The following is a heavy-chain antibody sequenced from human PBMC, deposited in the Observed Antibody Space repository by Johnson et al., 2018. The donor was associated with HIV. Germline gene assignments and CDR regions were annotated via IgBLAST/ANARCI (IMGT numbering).Heavy chain of an antibody. CDR3: ARAKGWELRDAFDI. V-gene: IGHV3-30*04. CDR1: GFTLSSYA. J-gene: IGHJ3*02. CDR2: ISYDGSNK. D-gene: IGHD1-26*01. Sequence: VQLVESGGGVVQPGRSLRLSCAASGFTLSSYAMHWVRQAPGKGREWVAVISYDGSNKYYADSVKGRFTISRDNSKNTLYLQRNSLRAEDTAVYYCARAKGWELRDAFDIWGQGTMVTVSS.